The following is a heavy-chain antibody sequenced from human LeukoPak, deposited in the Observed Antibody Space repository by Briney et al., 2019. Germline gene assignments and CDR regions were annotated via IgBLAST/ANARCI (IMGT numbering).Heavy chain of an antibody. J-gene: IGHJ5*02. Sequence: QASETLSLTCTGSGGSISSYYWSWIRQPAGQGLEWIGPLYTSGSTNYNPSLKSRVTMSVDTSKNQFSLKLSSVTAADTAVYYCARDAGSWNHDGNWCDPWGQGTLVTVSS. V-gene: IGHV4-4*07. CDR2: LYTSGST. CDR1: GGSISSYY. D-gene: IGHD2-15*01. CDR3: ARDAGSWNHDGNWCDP.